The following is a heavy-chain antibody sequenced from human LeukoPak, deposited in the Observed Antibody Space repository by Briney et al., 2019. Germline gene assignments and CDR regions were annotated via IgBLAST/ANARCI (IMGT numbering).Heavy chain of an antibody. Sequence: PSETLSLTCAVYGGSFSGYYWSWIRQPPGKGLEWIGEINHSGSTNYNPSLKSRVTISVDTSKNQFSLKLSSVTAADTAVYYCASRFLGGAFDIWGQGTMVTVSS. V-gene: IGHV4-34*01. J-gene: IGHJ3*02. D-gene: IGHD3-10*01. CDR3: ASRFLGGAFDI. CDR1: GGSFSGYY. CDR2: INHSGST.